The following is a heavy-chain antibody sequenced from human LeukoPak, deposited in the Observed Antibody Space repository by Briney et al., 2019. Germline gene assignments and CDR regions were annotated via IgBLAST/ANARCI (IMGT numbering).Heavy chain of an antibody. CDR3: AKRHGSGIKYFEY. CDR2: ITSGGTT. J-gene: IGHJ4*02. CDR1: GFTFSSYD. Sequence: GGSLRLSCAASGFTFSSYDMSWVRQAPGKGLEWVSTITSGGTTYYADSVEGRFTISRDNSKNTLYLQMNSLRAEDTAIYYCAKRHGSGIKYFEYWGQGTLVTVSS. V-gene: IGHV3-23*01. D-gene: IGHD3-10*01.